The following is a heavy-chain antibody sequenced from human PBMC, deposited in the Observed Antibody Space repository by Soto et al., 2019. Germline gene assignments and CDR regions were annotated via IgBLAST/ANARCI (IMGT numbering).Heavy chain of an antibody. V-gene: IGHV3-23*01. CDR2: IKGSGWST. CDR3: AKDLPLWFGESIKDYYYYYYMDV. Sequence: EVQLLESGGGLVQPGGSLRIFLATSGFNFSSLSISLVRQASGKGPEWVPAIKGSGWSTNHADSVKGRFTISRDNSKNTLYLQMNSLRAEDTAVYYCAKDLPLWFGESIKDYYYYYYMDVWGKGTTVTVSS. CDR1: GFNFSSLS. D-gene: IGHD3-10*01. J-gene: IGHJ6*03.